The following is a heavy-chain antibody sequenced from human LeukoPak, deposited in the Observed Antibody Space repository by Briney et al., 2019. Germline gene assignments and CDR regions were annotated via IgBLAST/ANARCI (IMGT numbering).Heavy chain of an antibody. J-gene: IGHJ6*03. Sequence: GGSLRLSCAASGFTFSDYYMSWIRQAPGKGREWVSYISSSGSTIYYEDSVKGRFTISRDNAKNSLYLQMNSLRAEDTAVYYCAIWLGVVTPLTYYYYYYMDVWGKGTTVTLSS. CDR3: AIWLGVVTPLTYYYYYYMDV. V-gene: IGHV3-11*04. CDR1: GFTFSDYY. CDR2: ISSSGSTI. D-gene: IGHD3-10*01.